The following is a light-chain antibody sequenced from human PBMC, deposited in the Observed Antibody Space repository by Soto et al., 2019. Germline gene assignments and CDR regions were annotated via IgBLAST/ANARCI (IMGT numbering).Light chain of an antibody. CDR1: QSVSSY. Sequence: EIVLTQSPATLSLSPGERATLSCRASQSVSSYLAWYQQKPGQAPRLLIYDASNRATGIPARFSGSGSGTDFTLTISSLDPEDFAVYYCQQRSNWPLAFFGGATKVEIK. V-gene: IGKV3-11*01. CDR3: QQRSNWPLAF. J-gene: IGKJ4*01. CDR2: DAS.